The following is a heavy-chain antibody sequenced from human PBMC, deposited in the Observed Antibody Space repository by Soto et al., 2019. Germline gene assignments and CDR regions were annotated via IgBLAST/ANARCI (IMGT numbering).Heavy chain of an antibody. CDR2: ISSSGSTI. J-gene: IGHJ6*02. D-gene: IGHD2-2*01. V-gene: IGHV3-48*03. Sequence: GGSLRLSCAASGFTFSSYEMNWVRQAPGKGLEWVSYISSSGSTIYYADSVKGRFTISRDNAKNSLYLQMNSLRAEDTAVYYCARIGCSSTSCYVVYYYYYGMDIWGQGTTVTVSS. CDR3: ARIGCSSTSCYVVYYYYYGMDI. CDR1: GFTFSSYE.